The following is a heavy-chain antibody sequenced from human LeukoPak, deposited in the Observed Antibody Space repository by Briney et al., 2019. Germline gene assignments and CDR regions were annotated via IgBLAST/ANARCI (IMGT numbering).Heavy chain of an antibody. CDR1: GYTLTELS. D-gene: IGHD6-19*01. J-gene: IGHJ4*02. Sequence: ASVTVSCTVSGYTLTELSMHWVRQAPGKGLEWMGGFDPEDGETIYAQKFQGRVTMTEDTSTDTAYMELGSLRSDDTAVYYCARVAGSGWYEAYWGQGTLVTVSS. V-gene: IGHV1-24*01. CDR2: FDPEDGET. CDR3: ARVAGSGWYEAY.